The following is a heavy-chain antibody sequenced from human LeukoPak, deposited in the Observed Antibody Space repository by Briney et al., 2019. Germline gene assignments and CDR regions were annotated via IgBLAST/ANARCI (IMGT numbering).Heavy chain of an antibody. Sequence: SETLSLTCTVSGGSISSYYWSWIRQPPGKGLEWIGYIYYSGSTNYNPSLKSRVTISVDTSKNQFSLKLSSVTAADTAVYYCARVAVAGTRRYFDLWGRGTLVTVSS. V-gene: IGHV4-59*01. CDR1: GGSISSYY. J-gene: IGHJ2*01. CDR3: ARVAVAGTRRYFDL. CDR2: IYYSGST. D-gene: IGHD6-19*01.